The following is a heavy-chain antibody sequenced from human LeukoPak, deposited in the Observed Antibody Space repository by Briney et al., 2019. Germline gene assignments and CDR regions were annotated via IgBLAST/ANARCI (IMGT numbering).Heavy chain of an antibody. CDR2: IYSGGST. D-gene: IGHD6-19*01. CDR1: GFTFDDYG. J-gene: IGHJ3*02. V-gene: IGHV3-66*01. Sequence: GGSLRLSCATSGFTFDDYGMSWVRQAPGKGLEWVSVIYSGGSTYYADSVKGRFTISRDNAKNSLYLQMNSLRAEDTAVYYCAGSVAGDAFDIWGQGTMVTVSS. CDR3: AGSVAGDAFDI.